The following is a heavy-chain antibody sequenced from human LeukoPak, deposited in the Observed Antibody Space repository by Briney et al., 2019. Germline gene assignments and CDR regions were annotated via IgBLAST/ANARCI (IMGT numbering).Heavy chain of an antibody. Sequence: SETLSLTCAVYGGSFSGYYWSWIRQPPGKGLEWIREINHSGSTNYNPSLKSRVTISVDTSKNQFSLKLSSVTAADTAVYYCARGGIPPETNWFDPWGQGTLVTVSS. J-gene: IGHJ5*02. D-gene: IGHD1-26*01. V-gene: IGHV4-34*01. CDR1: GGSFSGYY. CDR3: ARGGIPPETNWFDP. CDR2: INHSGST.